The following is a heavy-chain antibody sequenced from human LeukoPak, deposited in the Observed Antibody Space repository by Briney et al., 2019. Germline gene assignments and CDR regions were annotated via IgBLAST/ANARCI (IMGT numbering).Heavy chain of an antibody. CDR1: GGSISSGGYY. D-gene: IGHD4-17*01. V-gene: IGHV4-31*03. J-gene: IGHJ4*02. Sequence: PSETLSLTCTVSGGSISSGGYYWSWIRQHPGKGLEWIGYIYYSGSTYYNPSLKSRITISVDTSKNQFSLKLSSVTAADTAVYYCARDRWTTQGFSFDYWGQGTLVTVSS. CDR3: ARDRWTTQGFSFDY. CDR2: IYYSGST.